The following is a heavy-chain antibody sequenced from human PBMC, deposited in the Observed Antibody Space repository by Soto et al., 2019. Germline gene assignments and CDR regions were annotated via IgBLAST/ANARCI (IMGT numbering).Heavy chain of an antibody. D-gene: IGHD2-15*01. J-gene: IGHJ5*02. CDR1: GGSISSGGYY. Sequence: QVQLQESGPGLVKPSQTLSLTCTVSGGSISSGGYYWSWIRQHPGKGLEWIGYIYYSGSTYYHPSLKSRVTISVGTSKNQFSLQLSSVTAADTAVYYCARVGVVVAATLDNWFDPWGQGTLVTVSS. CDR3: ARVGVVVAATLDNWFDP. V-gene: IGHV4-31*03. CDR2: IYYSGST.